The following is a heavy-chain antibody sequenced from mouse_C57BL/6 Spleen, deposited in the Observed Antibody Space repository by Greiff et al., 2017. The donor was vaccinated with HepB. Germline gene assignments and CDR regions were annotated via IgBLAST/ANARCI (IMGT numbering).Heavy chain of an antibody. CDR3: ARGGIYDYAGVSY. V-gene: IGHV1-55*01. D-gene: IGHD2-4*01. CDR1: GYTFTSYW. Sequence: QVQLQQPGAELVKPGASVKMSCKASGYTFTSYWITWVKQRPGQGLEWIGDIYPGSGSTNYNEKFKSKATLTVDPSSSTAYMQLSSLTSEDSAVYYCARGGIYDYAGVSYWGQGTLVTVSA. J-gene: IGHJ3*01. CDR2: IYPGSGST.